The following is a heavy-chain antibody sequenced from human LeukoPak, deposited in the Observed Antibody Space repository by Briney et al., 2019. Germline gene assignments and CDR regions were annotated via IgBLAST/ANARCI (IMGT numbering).Heavy chain of an antibody. J-gene: IGHJ4*02. V-gene: IGHV7-4-1*02. CDR1: GYTFTSYA. Sequence: GASVKVSCKASGYTFTSYAMNWVRQAPGQGLEWMGWINTNTGNPTYAQGFTGRFVFSLDTSVSTAYLQISSLKAEDTAVYYCAREGTLDYSNHLLLYWGQGTLVTVSS. CDR3: AREGTLDYSNHLLLY. CDR2: INTNTGNP. D-gene: IGHD4-11*01.